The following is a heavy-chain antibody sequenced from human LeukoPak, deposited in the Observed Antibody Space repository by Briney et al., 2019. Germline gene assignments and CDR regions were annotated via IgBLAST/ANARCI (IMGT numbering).Heavy chain of an antibody. Sequence: GGSLRHSCSASGFTFSRYAMHWVRQAPGKGLEWVAVISYDGSNEYYADSVKGRFTISRDNSKNTLYLQMNSLRPEDTAVYYCAREAEAFDIWGQGTMVTVSS. CDR2: ISYDGSNE. CDR3: AREAEAFDI. V-gene: IGHV3-30-3*01. J-gene: IGHJ3*02. CDR1: GFTFSRYA.